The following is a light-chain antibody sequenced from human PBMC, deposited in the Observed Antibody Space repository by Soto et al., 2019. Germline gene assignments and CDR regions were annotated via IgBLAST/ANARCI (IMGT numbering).Light chain of an antibody. Sequence: DIQMTQSPSTLSASAGDRVTITCRASQSISSWLAWYQQKPGKAPKLPIYDASSLESGVPSRFSGSGSGTEFTLTISSLQPDDFATYYCQQYNSYSQALGQGTKVDIK. CDR3: QQYNSYSQA. V-gene: IGKV1-5*01. J-gene: IGKJ1*01. CDR2: DAS. CDR1: QSISSW.